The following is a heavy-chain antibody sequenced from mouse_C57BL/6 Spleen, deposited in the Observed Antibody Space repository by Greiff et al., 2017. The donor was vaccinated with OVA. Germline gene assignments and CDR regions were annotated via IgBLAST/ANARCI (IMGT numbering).Heavy chain of an antibody. CDR2: IHPNSGST. D-gene: IGHD2-1*01. CDR3: ARDGNYGAMDY. Sequence: VQLQQPGAELVKPGASVKLSCKASGYTFTSYWMHWVKQRPGQGLEWIGMIHPNSGSTNYNEKFKSKATLTVDKAYSTAYMQLGSLTSEDSAVNYCARDGNYGAMDYWGQGTSVTVSS. CDR1: GYTFTSYW. J-gene: IGHJ4*01. V-gene: IGHV1-64*01.